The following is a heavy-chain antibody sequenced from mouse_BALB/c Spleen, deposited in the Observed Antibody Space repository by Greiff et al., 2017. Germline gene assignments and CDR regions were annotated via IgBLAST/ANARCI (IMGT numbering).Heavy chain of an antibody. D-gene: IGHD1-1*01. J-gene: IGHJ3*01. CDR3: ARDLNYYGRGAWFAY. CDR1: GYTFTSYV. CDR2: INPYNDGT. Sequence: EVKLMESGPELVKPGASVKMSCKASGYTFTSYVMHWVKQKPGQGLEWIGYINPYNDGTKYNEKFKGKATLTSDKSSSTAYMELSSLTSEDSAVYYCARDLNYYGRGAWFAYWGQGTLVTVSA. V-gene: IGHV1-14*01.